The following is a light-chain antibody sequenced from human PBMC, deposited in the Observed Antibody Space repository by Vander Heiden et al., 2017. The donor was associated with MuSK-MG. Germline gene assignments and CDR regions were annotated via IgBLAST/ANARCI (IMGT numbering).Light chain of an antibody. J-gene: IGLJ2*01. CDR3: NARDSSGNHPGV. CDR2: GNN. CDR1: SLRSYY. Sequence: SSELTQDPAVSVALGQTVRITCQGDSLRSYYASWYQEKTGQAHGLGILGNNNRLSGNPDRFSGSSSGNTASSATTWAQAEEEADEDCNARDSSGNHPGVFGGGTKLTVL. V-gene: IGLV3-19*01.